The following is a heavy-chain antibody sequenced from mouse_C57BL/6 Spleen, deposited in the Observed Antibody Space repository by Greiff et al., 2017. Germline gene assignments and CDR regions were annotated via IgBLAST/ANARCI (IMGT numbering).Heavy chain of an antibody. CDR2: IHPNSGST. D-gene: IGHD1-1*01. CDR3: ASYGSSLYAMDY. J-gene: IGHJ4*01. Sequence: QVQLKQPGAELVKPGASVKLSCKASGYTFTSYWMHWVKQRPGQGLEWIGMIHPNSGSTNYNEKFKSKATLTVDKSSSTAYMQLSSLTSEDSAVYYCASYGSSLYAMDYWGQGTSVTVSS. CDR1: GYTFTSYW. V-gene: IGHV1-64*01.